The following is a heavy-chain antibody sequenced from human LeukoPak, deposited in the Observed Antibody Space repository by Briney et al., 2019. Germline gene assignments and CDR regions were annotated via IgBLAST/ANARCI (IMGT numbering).Heavy chain of an antibody. CDR1: GFTFSSYW. V-gene: IGHV3-74*01. Sequence: GGSLRLSCAASGFTFSSYWMHWVRQAPGKGLVWVSRINSDGSSTSYADSVRGRFSISRDNSKNTLYLQMNSLRAEDTAVYYCARGDSYYYDSSGFDYWGQGTLVTVSS. D-gene: IGHD3-22*01. CDR2: INSDGSST. J-gene: IGHJ4*02. CDR3: ARGDSYYYDSSGFDY.